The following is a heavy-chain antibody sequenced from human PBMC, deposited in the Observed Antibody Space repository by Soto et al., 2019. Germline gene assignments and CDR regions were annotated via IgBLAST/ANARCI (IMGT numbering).Heavy chain of an antibody. J-gene: IGHJ4*02. D-gene: IGHD3-22*01. CDR1: GFTFSNSW. Sequence: EVQLVESGGGLVKPGGSLRRSCAASGFTFSNSWMNWDRQAPGKGLEWIGRIKSKTDGGTTDYAAPVKGSLAISRHDSKNTLYLQMNSLKTADTAVYYCITGRYDRRMYYFYYWGQGTLVTVSS. CDR3: ITGRYDRRMYYFYY. V-gene: IGHV3-15*07. CDR2: IKSKTDGGTT.